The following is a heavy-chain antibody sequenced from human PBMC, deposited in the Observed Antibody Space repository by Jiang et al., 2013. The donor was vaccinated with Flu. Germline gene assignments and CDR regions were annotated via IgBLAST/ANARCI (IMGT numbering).Heavy chain of an antibody. CDR3: ASRPTEGPLRKIVY. CDR1: GFTLSDYG. V-gene: IGHV3-7*03. J-gene: IGHJ4*02. CDR2: LDQDGTEH. Sequence: PGGSLRLSCVVSGFTLSDYGMRWVRQAPGKGLEWVASLDQDGTEHYSVDSVKGRFTISRDNAKNSLFLHMNSLRPEDTAVYYCASRPTEGPLRKIVYWSQGTLVTVSS. D-gene: IGHD1-14*01.